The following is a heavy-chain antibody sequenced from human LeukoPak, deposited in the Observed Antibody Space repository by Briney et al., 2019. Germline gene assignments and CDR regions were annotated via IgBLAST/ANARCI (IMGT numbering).Heavy chain of an antibody. CDR3: ARGKGDY. Sequence: PSETLPLTCAVYGGSFSGYYWSWIRQPPGKGLEWIGEINHSGSTNYNPSLKSRVTISVDTSKNQFSLKLSSVTAADTAVYYCARGKGDYWGQGTLVTVSS. CDR2: INHSGST. CDR1: GGSFSGYY. J-gene: IGHJ4*02. V-gene: IGHV4-34*01.